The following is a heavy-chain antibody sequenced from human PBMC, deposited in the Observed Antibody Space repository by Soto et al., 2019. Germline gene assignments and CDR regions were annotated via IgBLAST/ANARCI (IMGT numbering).Heavy chain of an antibody. CDR2: LSDSCGST. Sequence: RLSCAASGFTFSNHTIKLVRQARGKGLEWISFLSDSCGSTYYADSVKGRFTISRDNAKKTLFLQLNRLSAEHTATYYCAKVLSKNYYYPFDFWGQGTKVTVAS. CDR1: GFTFSNHT. D-gene: IGHD3-10*01. V-gene: IGHV3-23*01. CDR3: AKVLSKNYYYPFDF. J-gene: IGHJ4*02.